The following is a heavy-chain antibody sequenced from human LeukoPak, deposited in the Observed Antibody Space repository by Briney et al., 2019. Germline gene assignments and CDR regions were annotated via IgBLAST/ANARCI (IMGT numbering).Heavy chain of an antibody. V-gene: IGHV3-23*01. D-gene: IGHD3-22*01. CDR2: ISGSGGST. Sequence: GGSLRLSCAASGFTFSNYAMSWARQAPGKGLEWVSAISGSGGSTYYADSVKGRFTISRDNSKNTLSLHMNTLRAEDTAVYYCAKDLLQTFFFDSSGYYSDAFGMWGQGTMVTVSP. J-gene: IGHJ3*02. CDR1: GFTFSNYA. CDR3: AKDLLQTFFFDSSGYYSDAFGM.